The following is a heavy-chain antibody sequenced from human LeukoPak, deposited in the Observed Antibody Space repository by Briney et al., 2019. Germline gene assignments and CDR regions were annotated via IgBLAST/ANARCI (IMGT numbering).Heavy chain of an antibody. CDR2: IKQDGSEK. CDR3: ASLYGSGSYYNRFDY. D-gene: IGHD3-10*01. Sequence: GGSLRLSCAASGFTFSSYWISWVRQAPGKGLEWGANIKQDGSEKYYVDSVKGRFTISRDNAKNSLYLQMNSLRAEDTAVYYCASLYGSGSYYNRFDYWGQGTLVTVSS. V-gene: IGHV3-7*03. CDR1: GFTFSSYW. J-gene: IGHJ4*02.